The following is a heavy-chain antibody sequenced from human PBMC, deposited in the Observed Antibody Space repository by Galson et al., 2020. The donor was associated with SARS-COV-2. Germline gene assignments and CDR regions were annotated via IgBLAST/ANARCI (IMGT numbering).Heavy chain of an antibody. J-gene: IGHJ5*02. CDR3: ATAPTVTTPNWFDP. Sequence: ASVQVSYKVSGYTLTELSMHWVRQAPGKGLEWMGGFDPEDGETIYAQKFQGRVTMTEDTSTDTAYMELSSLRSEDTAVYYCATAPTVTTPNWFDPWGQGTLVTVSS. D-gene: IGHD4-4*01. CDR1: GYTLTELS. V-gene: IGHV1-24*01. CDR2: FDPEDGET.